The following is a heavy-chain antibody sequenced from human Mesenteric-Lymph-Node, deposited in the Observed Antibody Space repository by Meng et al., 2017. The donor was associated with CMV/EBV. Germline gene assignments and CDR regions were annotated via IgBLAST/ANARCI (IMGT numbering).Heavy chain of an antibody. CDR2: IGHSGNA. CDR3: ARGSQFSDFWSGYYPVPRYKWFDP. J-gene: IGHJ5*02. CDR1: GGSFRGYY. Sequence: SETLSLTCAVYGGSFRGYYWNLIRRPPGKGPQWIGEIGHSGNANYNPSLKNRVTLSVDTSKSQFSLKLNSVTAADTAMYYCARGSQFSDFWSGYYPVPRYKWFDPWGQGTLVTVSS. D-gene: IGHD3-3*01. V-gene: IGHV4-34*01.